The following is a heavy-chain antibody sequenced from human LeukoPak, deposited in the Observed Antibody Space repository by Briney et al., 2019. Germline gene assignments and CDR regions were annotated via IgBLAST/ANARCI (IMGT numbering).Heavy chain of an antibody. CDR2: ISDSGGKT. V-gene: IGHV3-23*01. CDR1: GFSFSSYA. CDR3: TRHDSSIVGGNDAFDI. Sequence: GGSLRLSCAASGFSFSSYAMSWVRQAPGKGLEWVSAISDSGGKTYYADSVKGRFTISRDNSKNTLYLQMNSLKTEDTAVYYCTRHDSSIVGGNDAFDIWGQGTMVTVSS. J-gene: IGHJ3*02. D-gene: IGHD1-26*01.